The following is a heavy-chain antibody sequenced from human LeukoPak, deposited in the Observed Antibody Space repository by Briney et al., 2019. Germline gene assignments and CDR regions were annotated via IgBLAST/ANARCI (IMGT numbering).Heavy chain of an antibody. CDR2: ISYDGSNK. V-gene: IGHV3-30*18. CDR3: AKDLQNDYGSGSYYNEEAVDYYCYGMDV. D-gene: IGHD3-10*01. CDR1: GFTFSSYG. Sequence: GGSLRLSCAASGFTFSSYGMHWVRQAPGKGLEWVAVISYDGSNKYYADSVKGRFTISRDNSKNTLYLQMNSLRAEDTAVYYCAKDLQNDYGSGSYYNEEAVDYYCYGMDVWGQGTTVTVSS. J-gene: IGHJ6*02.